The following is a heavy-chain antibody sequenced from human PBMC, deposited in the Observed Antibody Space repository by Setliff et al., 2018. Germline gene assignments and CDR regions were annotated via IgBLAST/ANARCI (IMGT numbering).Heavy chain of an antibody. V-gene: IGHV3-30*18. J-gene: IGHJ4*02. CDR3: AKVIMDTALFALDY. D-gene: IGHD5-18*01. Sequence: GGSLRLSCAASGFTFSSYGMHWVRQAPGKGLEWVAVISYDGSNKYYADSVKGRFTISRDNSKNTLYLQMNSLRAEDTAVYYCAKVIMDTALFALDYWGQGTRVTVS. CDR1: GFTFSSYG. CDR2: ISYDGSNK.